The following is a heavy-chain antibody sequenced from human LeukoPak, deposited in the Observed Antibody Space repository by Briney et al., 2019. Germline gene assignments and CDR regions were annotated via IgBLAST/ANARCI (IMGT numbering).Heavy chain of an antibody. CDR2: ISGSSSYI. D-gene: IGHD2-2*01. Sequence: GGSLRLSCAASGFTFSSYSMNWVRQAPGKGLEWVSSISGSSSYIYYADSVKGRFTISRDNAKNSLYLQMNSLRAEDTAVYYCAWYCSSTSCTWYYGMDVWGKGTTVTVSS. CDR3: AWYCSSTSCTWYYGMDV. V-gene: IGHV3-21*01. J-gene: IGHJ6*04. CDR1: GFTFSSYS.